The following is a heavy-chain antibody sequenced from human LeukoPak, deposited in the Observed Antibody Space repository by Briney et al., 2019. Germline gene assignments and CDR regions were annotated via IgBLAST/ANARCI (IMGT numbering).Heavy chain of an antibody. CDR2: ISGGGDAA. D-gene: IGHD3-22*01. CDR3: AKDLTVSRVVVITTDLDY. Sequence: PGGSLRLSCIASGFNFSGYAMSWVRQAPGKGLEWVSAISGGGDAAYYADSVKGRFTISRDNSKNTLYLQMNSLRAEDTAVYYCAKDLTVSRVVVITTDLDYWGQGTLVTVSS. J-gene: IGHJ4*02. V-gene: IGHV3-23*01. CDR1: GFNFSGYA.